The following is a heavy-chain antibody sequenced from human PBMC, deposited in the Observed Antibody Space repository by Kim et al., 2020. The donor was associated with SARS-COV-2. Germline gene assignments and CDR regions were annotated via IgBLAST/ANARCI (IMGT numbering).Heavy chain of an antibody. CDR1: GFTFSSYS. V-gene: IGHV3-21*04. J-gene: IGHJ4*02. CDR3: ARDRYFDWLWRYFDY. D-gene: IGHD3-9*01. CDR2: ISSSSSYI. Sequence: GGSLRLSCAASGFTFSSYSMNWVRQAPGKGLEWVSSISSSSSYIYYADSVKGRFTISRDNAKNSLYLQMNSLRAEDTAVYYCARDRYFDWLWRYFDYWGQGTLVTVSS.